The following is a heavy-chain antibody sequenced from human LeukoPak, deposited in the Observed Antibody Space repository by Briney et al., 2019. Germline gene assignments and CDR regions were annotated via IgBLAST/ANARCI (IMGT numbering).Heavy chain of an antibody. D-gene: IGHD3-10*01. CDR1: GFTVSSNY. J-gene: IGHJ4*02. CDR3: ARLGQYYGSGSSY. Sequence: GGPLRLSCAASGFTVSSNYMSWVRQAPGKGLEWVSVIYSGGSTYYADSVKGRSTISRDNSKNTLYLQMNSLRAEDTAVYYCARLGQYYGSGSSYWGQGTLVTVSS. V-gene: IGHV3-66*01. CDR2: IYSGGST.